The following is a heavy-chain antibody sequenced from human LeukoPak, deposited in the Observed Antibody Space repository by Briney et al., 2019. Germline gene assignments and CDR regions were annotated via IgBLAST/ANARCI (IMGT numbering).Heavy chain of an antibody. D-gene: IGHD3-22*01. Sequence: GGSLRLSCAASGFTFSSYGMSWVRQAPGKGLEWVSAISGSGGSTYYADSVKGRFTISRDNSKNTLYLQMNSLRAEDTAVYYCAKDAAIVVVPQGYFDYWGQGTLVTVSS. CDR2: ISGSGGST. J-gene: IGHJ4*02. CDR1: GFTFSSYG. V-gene: IGHV3-23*01. CDR3: AKDAAIVVVPQGYFDY.